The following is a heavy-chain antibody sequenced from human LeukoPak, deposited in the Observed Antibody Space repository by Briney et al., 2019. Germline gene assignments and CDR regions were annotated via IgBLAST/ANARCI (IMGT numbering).Heavy chain of an antibody. D-gene: IGHD1-1*01. CDR3: ARSGYNWNDVIFFDY. V-gene: IGHV3-21*01. CDR2: ISSSSSSI. CDR1: GFTFSGYT. J-gene: IGHJ4*02. Sequence: PGGSLRLSCAASGFTFSGYTMNWVRQAPGKGLEWVSSISSSSSSIYYADSVKGRFTISRDNAKNSLYLQMNSLRAEDTAVYYCARSGYNWNDVIFFDYWGQGTLVIVSS.